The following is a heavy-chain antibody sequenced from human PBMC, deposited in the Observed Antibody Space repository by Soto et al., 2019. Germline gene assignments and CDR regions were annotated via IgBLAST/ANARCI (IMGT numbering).Heavy chain of an antibody. CDR3: AKDRQFRSYYESAGHYNN. CDR2: ISGSGAIT. D-gene: IGHD3-9*01. Sequence: GGSLRLSCVASGFTFKNYDMRWVRQAPGKGLGWVSGISGSGAITYYADSVRGRFTISRDNSKNTLYLQLNSLGAEDTAIYYCAKDRQFRSYYESAGHYNNWGQGTLVTVSS. J-gene: IGHJ4*02. CDR1: GFTFKNYD. V-gene: IGHV3-23*01.